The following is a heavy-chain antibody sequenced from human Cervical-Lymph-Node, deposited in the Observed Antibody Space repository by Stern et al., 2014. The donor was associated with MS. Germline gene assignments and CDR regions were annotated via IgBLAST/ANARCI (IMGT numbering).Heavy chain of an antibody. D-gene: IGHD5-24*01. CDR3: ARDLRYGHTDAFET. Sequence: QVQLVQSGAEVKKPGSSVKVSCNASGGSFSSLAISWVRQTSGQGLEWMGGIIPILGSPNYEAKFQTRVTISADASTRTVDMEINSLKSEDTAVYFCARDLRYGHTDAFETCGQWTLVTVSS. CDR2: IIPILGSP. CDR1: GGSFSSLA. V-gene: IGHV1-69*01. J-gene: IGHJ3*02.